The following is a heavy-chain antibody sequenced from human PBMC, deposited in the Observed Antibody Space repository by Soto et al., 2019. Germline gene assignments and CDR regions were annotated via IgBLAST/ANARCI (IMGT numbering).Heavy chain of an antibody. D-gene: IGHD3-10*01. CDR2: IIPIFGTA. CDR1: GGTFSSYA. CDR3: TSPGQYYYGSGYFDY. J-gene: IGHJ4*02. V-gene: IGHV1-69*01. Sequence: QVQLVQSGAEVKKPGSSVKVSCKASGGTFSSYAISWVRQAPGQGLEWMGGIIPIFGTANYAQKFQGRVTITADESTSTAYMELSSLRSEDTAVYYCTSPGQYYYGSGYFDYWGQGTLVTVSS.